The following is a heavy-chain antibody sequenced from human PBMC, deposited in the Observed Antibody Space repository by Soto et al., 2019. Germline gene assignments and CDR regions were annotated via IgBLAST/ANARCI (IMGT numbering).Heavy chain of an antibody. V-gene: IGHV3-30-3*01. CDR1: GFTFSSYA. CDR2: ISYDGSNK. Sequence: QVQLVESGGGVVQPGRSLRLSCAASGFTFSSYAMHWVRQAPGKGLEWVAVISYDGSNKYYADSVKGRFTISRDNSKNTXXLXMXXLRAEDTAVYYCARVFPLRYFDWLPQEDYYYGMDVWGQGTTVTVSS. J-gene: IGHJ6*02. CDR3: ARVFPLRYFDWLPQEDYYYGMDV. D-gene: IGHD3-9*01.